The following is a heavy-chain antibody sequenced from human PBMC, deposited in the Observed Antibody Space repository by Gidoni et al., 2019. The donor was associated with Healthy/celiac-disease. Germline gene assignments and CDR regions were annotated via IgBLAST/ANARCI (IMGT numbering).Heavy chain of an antibody. J-gene: IGHJ4*02. CDR1: GVTFSNPW. D-gene: IGHD3-22*01. CDR2: IKSKTDGRTT. Sequence: EVQLVESGGGLVKPGGSLGLFCPASGVTFSNPWMVRVRQAPGKGLEGVGRIKSKTDGRTTDYAAPVKGRFTISRDDSKNTLYLQMNSLKTEDTAVYYCTANSYYYDSSGYTYYFDYWGQGTLVTVSS. V-gene: IGHV3-15*01. CDR3: TANSYYYDSSGYTYYFDY.